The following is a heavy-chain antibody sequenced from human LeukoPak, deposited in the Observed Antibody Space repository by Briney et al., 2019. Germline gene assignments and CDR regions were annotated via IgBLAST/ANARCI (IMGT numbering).Heavy chain of an antibody. D-gene: IGHD6-19*01. Sequence: ASETLSLTCTVSGDSLSSHYWSWIRQPPGKGLEWIGYIYGSGSTHYDPSLRSRVTISEDTSKNQFSLKLTSVTAADTAMYYCARNVGWYTHDTWGQGTLVTVSS. CDR2: IYGSGST. CDR1: GDSLSSHY. V-gene: IGHV4-59*08. CDR3: ARNVGWYTHDT. J-gene: IGHJ5*02.